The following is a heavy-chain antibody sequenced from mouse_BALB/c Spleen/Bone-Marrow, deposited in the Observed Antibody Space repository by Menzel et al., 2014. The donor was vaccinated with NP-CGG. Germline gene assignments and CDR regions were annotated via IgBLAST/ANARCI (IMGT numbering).Heavy chain of an antibody. D-gene: IGHD2-3*01. CDR2: INPDSSTI. CDR3: ARLGYYGGFAY. CDR1: GFDFCRYW. J-gene: IGHJ3*01. Sequence: DVKLVESGDGLVQPGGSLKLSCAASGFDFCRYWMSWVRQAPGKGLEWIGEINPDSSTINYSPSLKDKFIISRDNAKNTLYLQMSKVRSEDTALYYCARLGYYGGFAYWGQGTLVTVSA. V-gene: IGHV4-1*02.